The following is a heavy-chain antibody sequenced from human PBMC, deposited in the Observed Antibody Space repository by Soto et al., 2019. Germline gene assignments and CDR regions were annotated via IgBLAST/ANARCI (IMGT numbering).Heavy chain of an antibody. D-gene: IGHD5-18*01. CDR1: GFTFSSYG. V-gene: IGHV3-30*18. CDR2: ISYDGSNK. J-gene: IGHJ4*02. CDR3: AKDRGYSYRAGFDY. Sequence: PGGSLRLSCAASGFTFSSYGMHWVRQAPGKGLEWVAVISYDGSNKYYADSVKGRFTISRDNPKNTLYLQMNSLRAEDTAVYYCAKDRGYSYRAGFDYWGQGTLVTVSS.